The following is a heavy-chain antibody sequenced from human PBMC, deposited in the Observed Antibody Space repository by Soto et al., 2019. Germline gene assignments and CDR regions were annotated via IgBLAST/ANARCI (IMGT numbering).Heavy chain of an antibody. Sequence: TNTLYLTCTVSGGSINTNNYYWGWVRQPPGKGLEWIGSVFYNGTTYYSPSLKSRVTISLAPSRTQFSLKLESVTAADTAVYFCARLVVVSPVANAWGQGTLVTVSS. V-gene: IGHV4-39*01. CDR3: ARLVVVSPVANA. D-gene: IGHD2-15*01. J-gene: IGHJ5*02. CDR1: GGSINTNNYY. CDR2: VFYNGTT.